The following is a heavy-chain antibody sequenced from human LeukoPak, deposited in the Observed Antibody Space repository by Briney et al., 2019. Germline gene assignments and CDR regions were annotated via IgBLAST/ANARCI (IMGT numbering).Heavy chain of an antibody. V-gene: IGHV4-59*01. Sequence: PSETLSLTCSVSGASINSYYWSWIRQPPGKGLEWIGYVSFSGDTDYNPSLKSRVTISADMSKNHFSLRLSSVTAADTAICYCAKYGVGSTYFDNWGQGTPVTVSS. CDR2: VSFSGDT. CDR1: GASINSYY. CDR3: AKYGVGSTYFDN. D-gene: IGHD1-26*01. J-gene: IGHJ4*02.